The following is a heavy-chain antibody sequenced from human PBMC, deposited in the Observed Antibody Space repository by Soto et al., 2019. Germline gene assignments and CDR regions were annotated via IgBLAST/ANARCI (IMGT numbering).Heavy chain of an antibody. CDR2: IIPIFGTA. CDR3: ARDSSTDTAMVTSQYYYYGMDV. J-gene: IGHJ6*02. Sequence: GASVKVSCKASGGTFSSYAISWVRQAPGQGLEWMGGIIPIFGTANYAQKFQGRVTITADKSTSTAYMELSSLRSEDTAVYYCARDSSTDTAMVTSQYYYYGMDVWGQGTTVTVSS. CDR1: GGTFSSYA. D-gene: IGHD5-18*01. V-gene: IGHV1-69*06.